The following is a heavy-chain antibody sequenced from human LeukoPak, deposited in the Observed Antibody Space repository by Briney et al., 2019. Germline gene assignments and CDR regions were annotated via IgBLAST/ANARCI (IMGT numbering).Heavy chain of an antibody. V-gene: IGHV4-59*08. J-gene: IGHJ4*02. Sequence: SETLSLTCTVSGGSISSYYWSWIRQPPGKGLEWIGYIYYSGSTNYNPSLKSRVTISVDTSKNQFSLKLSSVTAADTAVYHCTRHEASGTDFDYWGQRTLVTVSS. CDR3: TRHEASGTDFDY. CDR2: IYYSGST. D-gene: IGHD6-25*01. CDR1: GGSISSYY.